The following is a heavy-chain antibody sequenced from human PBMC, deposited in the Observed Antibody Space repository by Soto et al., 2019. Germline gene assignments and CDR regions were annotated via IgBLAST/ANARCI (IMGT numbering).Heavy chain of an antibody. CDR2: INPNGGVT. Sequence: QVQLVQSGAEVRKPGASVTVSCRSSGDSFNDYYIHWVRQAPGQGFGWMGWINPNGGVTKYAQKCQGWVSMTRDTSIRTVYMQLSRLRSDDTAVYYCARESGGATATLDYYYFYMDVWGTGTTVTVSS. J-gene: IGHJ6*03. D-gene: IGHD5-12*01. CDR1: GDSFNDYY. V-gene: IGHV1-2*04. CDR3: ARESGGATATLDYYYFYMDV.